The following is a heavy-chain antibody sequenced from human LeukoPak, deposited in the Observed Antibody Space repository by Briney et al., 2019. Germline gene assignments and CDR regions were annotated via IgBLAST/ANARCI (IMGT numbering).Heavy chain of an antibody. CDR2: ISVTGGGT. J-gene: IGHJ6*02. V-gene: IGHV3-23*01. CDR3: ARDRSLWLGRYYGMDV. Sequence: GGSLRLSCAASGFTFSSYAMSWVRQAPGKGLDWVSIISVTGGGTNYADSVKGRFTLSRDNSKNTLYLQMNSLRAEDTAVYYCARDRSLWLGRYYGMDVWGQGTTVTVSS. CDR1: GFTFSSYA. D-gene: IGHD3-10*01.